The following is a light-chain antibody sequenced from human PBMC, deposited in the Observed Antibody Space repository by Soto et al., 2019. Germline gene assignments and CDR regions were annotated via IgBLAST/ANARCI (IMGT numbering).Light chain of an antibody. Sequence: IVFTQSPGTLSLSPGERVTLSCRASQSVSGSYLAWYQQKPGQAPRLLIYDASSRATGIPDRFSGSGSGTDFTLTISSLEPEDFAVYYCQQRSNWPVTFGQGTRLEIK. CDR3: QQRSNWPVT. V-gene: IGKV3D-20*02. CDR1: QSVSGSY. CDR2: DAS. J-gene: IGKJ5*01.